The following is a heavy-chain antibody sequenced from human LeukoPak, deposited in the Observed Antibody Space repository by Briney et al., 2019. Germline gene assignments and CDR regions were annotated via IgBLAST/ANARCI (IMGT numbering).Heavy chain of an antibody. CDR3: ARVPISGYYYYYYYGMDV. J-gene: IGHJ6*02. Sequence: ASVKVSCKASGGTFSHDAIHWVRQAPGQGLEWVGGVIPIFGTANYAQKFQDRVTITADESTSTAYMELRSLKSEDTAVYYCARVPISGYYYYYYYGMDVWGQGTTVTVSS. CDR1: GGTFSHDA. D-gene: IGHD3-22*01. CDR2: VIPIFGTA. V-gene: IGHV1-69*01.